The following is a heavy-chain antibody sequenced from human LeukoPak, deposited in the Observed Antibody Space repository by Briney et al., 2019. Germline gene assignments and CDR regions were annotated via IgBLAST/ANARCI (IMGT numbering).Heavy chain of an antibody. CDR1: GGSISSYY. CDR2: IYYSGST. Sequence: SETLSLTCTVSGGSISSYYWSWIRQPPGKGLEWIGYIYYSGSTNYNPSLKSRVTISVDTSKNQFSLKLSSVTAADTAVYYCARWSGSVTARNYYYYMDVWGEGTTATVSS. J-gene: IGHJ6*03. D-gene: IGHD6-6*01. V-gene: IGHV4-59*08. CDR3: ARWSGSVTARNYYYYMDV.